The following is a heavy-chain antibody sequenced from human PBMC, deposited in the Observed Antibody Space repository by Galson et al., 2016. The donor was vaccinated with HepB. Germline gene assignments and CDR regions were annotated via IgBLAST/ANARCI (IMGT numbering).Heavy chain of an antibody. CDR1: GFPFSNYG. CDR2: ISYDGTKK. CDR3: AKDRTLLVWLEMEPDDALDI. D-gene: IGHD3-10*01. V-gene: IGHV3-30*18. Sequence: SLRLSCAATGFPFSNYGMHWGRQAPGKGLEWAAVISYDGTKKYYADSVKGRFTISRDNSKNTLYLLMTSLTAEDTAVYYCAKDRTLLVWLEMEPDDALDIWGQGTMVTVSS. J-gene: IGHJ3*02.